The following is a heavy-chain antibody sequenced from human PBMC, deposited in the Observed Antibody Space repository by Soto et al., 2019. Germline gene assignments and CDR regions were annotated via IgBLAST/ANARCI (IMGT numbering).Heavy chain of an antibody. CDR2: IYYSGST. CDR3: ARASRWYYDSSGYSNWFDP. CDR1: GGSISIGGYY. Sequence: SETLSLTCTVSGGSISIGGYYWSWILQHPGKGLEWIGYIYYSGSTYYNPSLKSRVTISVDTSKNQFSLKLSSVTAADTAVYYCARASRWYYDSSGYSNWFDPWGQGTLVTVSS. D-gene: IGHD3-22*01. V-gene: IGHV4-31*03. J-gene: IGHJ5*02.